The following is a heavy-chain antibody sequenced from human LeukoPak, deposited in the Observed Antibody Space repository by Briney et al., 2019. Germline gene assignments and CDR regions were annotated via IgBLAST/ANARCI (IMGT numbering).Heavy chain of an antibody. D-gene: IGHD5-18*01. CDR2: ISSSSSYI. J-gene: IGHJ3*02. CDR3: ARHREDTAMLSGGLAFDI. Sequence: GGSLRLSCAASGFTFSSYSMNWVRQAPGKGLEWVSSISSSSSYIYYADSVKGRFTISRDNAKDSLYLQMNSLRAEDTAVYYCARHREDTAMLSGGLAFDIWGQGTMVTVSS. CDR1: GFTFSSYS. V-gene: IGHV3-21*01.